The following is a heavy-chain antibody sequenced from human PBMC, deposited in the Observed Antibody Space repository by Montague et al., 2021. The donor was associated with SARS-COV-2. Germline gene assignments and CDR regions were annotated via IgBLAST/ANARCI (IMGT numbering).Heavy chain of an antibody. CDR2: INHRGTS. J-gene: IGHJ4*02. CDR1: GGSFSDNY. V-gene: IGHV4-34*01. Sequence: ETLSLTCAVYGGSFSDNYWSWIRKPPGKGLEWIGEINHRGTSNYNPSLKSRVSISLDTSKNQFSLYLGSVTAADTAVYYCARGRQHFNMIVVVMTGGEYYFDYWGQGTLVTVSS. D-gene: IGHD3-22*01. CDR3: ARGRQHFNMIVVVMTGGEYYFDY.